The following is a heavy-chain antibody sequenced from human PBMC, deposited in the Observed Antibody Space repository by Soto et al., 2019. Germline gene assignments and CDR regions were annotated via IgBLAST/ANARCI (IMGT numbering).Heavy chain of an antibody. CDR1: GGSFSGYY. CDR2: INHSGST. J-gene: IGHJ5*02. V-gene: IGHV4-34*01. CDR3: ARAYQLGWFDP. D-gene: IGHD2-2*01. Sequence: SETLSLTCAVYGGSFSGYYWSWIRQPPGKGLEWIGEINHSGSTNYNPSLKSRFTISVDTSKNQFSLKLSSVTSADTAVYYCARAYQLGWFDPWGQGTLVTVSS.